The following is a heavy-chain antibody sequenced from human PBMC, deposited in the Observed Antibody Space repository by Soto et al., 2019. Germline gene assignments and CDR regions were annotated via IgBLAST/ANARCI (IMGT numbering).Heavy chain of an antibody. V-gene: IGHV1-69*13. Sequence: SVKVSCKASGGTFSSYAISWVRQAPGQGLEWMGGIIPIFGTANYAQKFQGRVTITADESTSTAYMELSSLRSEDTAVYYCARATTYCSGGSCYSGYYGMDVWGQGTTVTVSS. D-gene: IGHD2-15*01. CDR2: IIPIFGTA. CDR1: GGTFSSYA. J-gene: IGHJ6*02. CDR3: ARATTYCSGGSCYSGYYGMDV.